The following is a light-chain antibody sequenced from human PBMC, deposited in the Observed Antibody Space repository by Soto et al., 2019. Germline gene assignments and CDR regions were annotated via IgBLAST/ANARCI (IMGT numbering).Light chain of an antibody. CDR3: QQYNDWPPWT. Sequence: EILMTQSPGTLSVSLGERATLSCRASQSVSNNLAWYQQRPGQAPRLLIYGASTRATGIPARFSGSGSGTEFTLTISSLQSEDFAVYYCQQYNDWPPWTFGQGTKVDIK. CDR2: GAS. J-gene: IGKJ1*01. V-gene: IGKV3-15*01. CDR1: QSVSNN.